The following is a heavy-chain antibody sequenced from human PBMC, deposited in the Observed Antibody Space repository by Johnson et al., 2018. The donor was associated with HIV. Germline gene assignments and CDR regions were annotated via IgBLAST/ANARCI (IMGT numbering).Heavy chain of an antibody. D-gene: IGHD1-1*01. J-gene: IGHJ3*02. V-gene: IGHV3-30*18. CDR1: GFTFSSYV. CDR2: ISHDGNHK. Sequence: QEQLVESGGGVVQPGRSLRVSCAASGFTFSSYVMHWVRQAPSKGLEWVTIISHDGNHKYYVDSVKGRFTISRDNSKKKLFLQMNSLRAEDTAVYYCAKDATLQDGTGAFDIWGQGTMVTVSS. CDR3: AKDATLQDGTGAFDI.